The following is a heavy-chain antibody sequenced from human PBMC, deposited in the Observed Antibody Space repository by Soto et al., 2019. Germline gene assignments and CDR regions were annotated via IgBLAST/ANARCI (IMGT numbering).Heavy chain of an antibody. V-gene: IGHV5-51*01. CDR1: GYSFSTYW. J-gene: IGHJ4*02. Sequence: GESLKISCRGSGYSFSTYWIGWVRQMPGKGLEWLGIIYPDDSDTRYSPSFQGQVTISADKSISTAYLQWSSLKASDTAMYYCARRVWSGYYLIDYWGQGTLVTVSS. CDR3: ARRVWSGYYLIDY. D-gene: IGHD3-3*01. CDR2: IYPDDSDT.